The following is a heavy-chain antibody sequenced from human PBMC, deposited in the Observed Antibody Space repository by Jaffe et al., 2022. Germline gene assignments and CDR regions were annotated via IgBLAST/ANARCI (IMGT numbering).Heavy chain of an antibody. CDR3: ARVDREQMGEVFDL. Sequence: QLQLVQSGTEVNLPGASVKISCKASGYTSAPFLIHWVRQAPGQGLEWMGVIHSTGGHTNYAQRFRGRVTMTTDTSTTTIYMELSSLRSEDTGIYYCARVDREQMGEVFDLWGQGTLVTVSS. CDR2: IHSTGGHT. J-gene: IGHJ4*02. D-gene: IGHD1-26*01. V-gene: IGHV1-46*01. CDR1: GYTSAPFL.